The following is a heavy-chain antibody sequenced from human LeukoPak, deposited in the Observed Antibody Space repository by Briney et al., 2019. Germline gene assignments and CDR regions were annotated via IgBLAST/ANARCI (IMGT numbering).Heavy chain of an antibody. Sequence: GGSLRLSCAASGFTFNFYAMSWVRQAPGKGLEWVSSISGSGGSTYYADSVKGRFTISRDNSKNTLYLQMNSLRAEDTAVYYCAKVGYDFWSGYYNYWGQGTLVTVSS. D-gene: IGHD3-3*01. CDR2: ISGSGGST. CDR1: GFTFNFYA. CDR3: AKVGYDFWSGYYNY. J-gene: IGHJ4*02. V-gene: IGHV3-23*01.